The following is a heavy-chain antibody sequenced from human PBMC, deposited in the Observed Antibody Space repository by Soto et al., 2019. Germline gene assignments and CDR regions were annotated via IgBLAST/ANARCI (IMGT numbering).Heavy chain of an antibody. CDR2: IYYIGST. J-gene: IGHJ5*02. V-gene: IGHV4-31*03. CDR1: GGSISSGGYY. Sequence: QVQLQESGPGLVKPSQTLSLTCTVSGGSISSGGYYWNWIRQHPGKGLEWIGYIYYIGSTNYHPPLKSRFTISLDTSKNQFSLKLSSVTAADTAVYYCARSVFPWGQGTLVTVSS. CDR3: ARSVFP.